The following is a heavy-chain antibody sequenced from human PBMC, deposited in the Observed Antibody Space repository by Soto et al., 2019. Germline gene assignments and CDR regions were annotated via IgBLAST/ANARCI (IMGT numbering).Heavy chain of an antibody. CDR2: ISSSGSTI. D-gene: IGHD3-22*01. CDR1: GFTFSSYE. J-gene: IGHJ3*02. Sequence: TGGSLRLSCAASGFTFSSYEMNWVRQAPGKGLEWVSYISSSGSTIYYADSVKGRFTISRDNAKNSLYLQMNSLRAEDTAVYYCARASNYDSSGYYPTDDAFDIWGQGTMVTVSS. CDR3: ARASNYDSSGYYPTDDAFDI. V-gene: IGHV3-48*03.